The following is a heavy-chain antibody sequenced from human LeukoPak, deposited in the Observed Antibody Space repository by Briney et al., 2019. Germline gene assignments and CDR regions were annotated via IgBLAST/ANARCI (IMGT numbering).Heavy chain of an antibody. Sequence: GGSLRLSCAASKFTVSSNYMGWVRQAPGEGLEWVSVLYSDGTTYYPDSVKGRFTISRDNSQNTLYLQLDSLRAEATAVYYCARLYDRSAYGAFDIWGQGTMVTVSS. V-gene: IGHV3-66*02. CDR2: LYSDGTT. CDR3: ARLYDRSAYGAFDI. J-gene: IGHJ3*02. CDR1: KFTVSSNY. D-gene: IGHD3-22*01.